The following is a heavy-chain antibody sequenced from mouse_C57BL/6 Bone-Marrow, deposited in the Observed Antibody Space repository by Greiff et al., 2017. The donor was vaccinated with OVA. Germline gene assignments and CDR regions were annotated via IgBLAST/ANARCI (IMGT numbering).Heavy chain of an antibody. V-gene: IGHV1-74*01. Sequence: QVQLQQPGAELVKPGASVKVSCKASGYTFTSYWMHWVKQRPGQGLEWIGRIHPSDSDTNYKQKFKGKATLTVDKSSSTAYMQLSRLTSEDSAVYYCAIPPFYYMRAWFAYWGQGTLGTVSA. CDR3: AIPPFYYMRAWFAY. CDR1: GYTFTSYW. D-gene: IGHD2-1*01. CDR2: IHPSDSDT. J-gene: IGHJ3*01.